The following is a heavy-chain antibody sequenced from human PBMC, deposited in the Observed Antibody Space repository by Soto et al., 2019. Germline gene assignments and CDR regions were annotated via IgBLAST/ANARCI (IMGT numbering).Heavy chain of an antibody. V-gene: IGHV1-3*05. J-gene: IGHJ6*02. D-gene: IGHD6-13*01. CDR3: ARETGTKYYYYGMDV. Sequence: QVQLVQSGAEEKKPGASVKVSCKASGYTFTSYAMHWVRQAPGQRLEWMGWINAGNGNTKYSQKFQGRVTITRDTSASTAYMELSSLRSEDTAVYYCARETGTKYYYYGMDVGGQGTTVTVSS. CDR1: GYTFTSYA. CDR2: INAGNGNT.